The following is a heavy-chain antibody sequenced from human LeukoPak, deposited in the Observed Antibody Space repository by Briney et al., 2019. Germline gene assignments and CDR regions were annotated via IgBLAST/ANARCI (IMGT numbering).Heavy chain of an antibody. CDR3: AKTLGAPAEYFQD. CDR1: GGTFSTYG. D-gene: IGHD3-10*01. V-gene: IGHV1-69*04. Sequence: SVKVSCKASGGTFSTYGISWVRQAPGQGLEWMGRIIPILDVPNYAQNFQGRVTITADKSTSTAYMELSSLRSEDTAVYYCAKTLGAPAEYFQDWGQGTLVTVSS. J-gene: IGHJ1*01. CDR2: IIPILDVP.